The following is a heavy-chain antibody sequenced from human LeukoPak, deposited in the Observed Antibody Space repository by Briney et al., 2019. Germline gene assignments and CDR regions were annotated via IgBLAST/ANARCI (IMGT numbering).Heavy chain of an antibody. D-gene: IGHD6-19*01. CDR2: IRQDGSEK. V-gene: IGHV3-7*03. Sequence: PGGSLRLSCAASGFTFGSYWMSWVRQAPGKGLEWVANIRQDGSEKYFVDSVKGRFTISRDNAKNSLYLQMNSLRAEDTAVYYCAKARLAHCFDYWGQGTLVTVSS. CDR1: GFTFGSYW. CDR3: AKARLAHCFDY. J-gene: IGHJ4*02.